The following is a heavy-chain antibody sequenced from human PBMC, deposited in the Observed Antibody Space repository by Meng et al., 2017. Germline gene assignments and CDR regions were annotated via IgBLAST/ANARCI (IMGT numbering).Heavy chain of an antibody. V-gene: IGHV4-34*01. D-gene: IGHD2-15*01. CDR3: ARGYCSGGSCYSNWFDP. CDR2: INHSGST. CDR1: GGSFSGYY. J-gene: IGHJ5*02. Sequence: QVQLQQWGAGLLKPSEPLLLTCAVYGGSFSGYYWSWIRQPPGKGLEWIGEINHSGSTNYNPSLKSRVTISVDTSKNQFSLKLSSVTAADTAVYYCARGYCSGGSCYSNWFDPWGQGTLVTVSS.